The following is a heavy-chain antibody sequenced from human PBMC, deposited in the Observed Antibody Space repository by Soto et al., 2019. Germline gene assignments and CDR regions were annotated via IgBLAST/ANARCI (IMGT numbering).Heavy chain of an antibody. J-gene: IGHJ6*02. CDR1: GGSISSYY. Sequence: SETLSLTCTVSGGSISSYYWSWIRQPPGKGLEWIGYIYYSGSTNYNPSLKSRVTISVDTSKNQFSLKLSSVTAADTAVYYCARGSGLAARLGYYGMDVWGQGTTVTVSS. CDR2: IYYSGST. D-gene: IGHD6-6*01. CDR3: ARGSGLAARLGYYGMDV. V-gene: IGHV4-59*01.